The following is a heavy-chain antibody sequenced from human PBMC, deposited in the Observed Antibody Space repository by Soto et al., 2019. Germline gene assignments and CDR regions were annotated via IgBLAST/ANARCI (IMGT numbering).Heavy chain of an antibody. V-gene: IGHV3-30*18. CDR2: ISYDGSNK. Sequence: VGSLRLSCASSVFTFSSYGMHCVRHSPGKWLEWVAVISYDGSNKYYADSVKGRFTISRDNSKNTLYLQMNSLRAEDTAVYYCANLAMGSGSSIRDYYYYGMEVWGEGTTVNVSS. CDR3: ANLAMGSGSSIRDYYYYGMEV. CDR1: VFTFSSYG. D-gene: IGHD3-10*01. J-gene: IGHJ6*01.